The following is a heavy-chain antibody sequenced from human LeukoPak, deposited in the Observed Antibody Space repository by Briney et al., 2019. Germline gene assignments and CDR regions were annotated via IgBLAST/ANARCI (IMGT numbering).Heavy chain of an antibody. V-gene: IGHV1-8*01. Sequence: ASVKVSCKTSGYSFTSHNINWVRQATGQGLEWMGWVSPSSGNTAYAQKFQGRATMTRDTSISTAYMELSSLTSEDTAIYYCARGHPGYASGWPDYWGQGTLVTVSS. CDR3: ARGHPGYASGWPDY. D-gene: IGHD6-19*01. CDR1: GYSFTSHN. CDR2: VSPSSGNT. J-gene: IGHJ4*02.